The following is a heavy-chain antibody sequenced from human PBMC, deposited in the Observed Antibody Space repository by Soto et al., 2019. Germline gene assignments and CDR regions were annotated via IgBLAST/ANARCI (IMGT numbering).Heavy chain of an antibody. V-gene: IGHV4-30-2*01. CDR1: GGSISSGGYS. Sequence: QLQLQESGSGLVKPSQTLSLTCAVSGGSISSGGYSWSWIRQPPGKGLEWIGYIYHSGSTYYNPSRKSRVTISVDRSTNQFSLKLSSVTAADTAVYYCARAIGWFGELLGGYYFDYWGQGTLVTVSS. CDR3: ARAIGWFGELLGGYYFDY. CDR2: IYHSGST. D-gene: IGHD3-10*01. J-gene: IGHJ4*02.